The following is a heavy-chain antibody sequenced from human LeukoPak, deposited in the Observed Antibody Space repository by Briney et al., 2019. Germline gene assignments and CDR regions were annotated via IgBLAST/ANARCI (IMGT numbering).Heavy chain of an antibody. D-gene: IGHD2-2*01. V-gene: IGHV4-39*07. CDR2: IYYSGST. CDR1: GGSISSSSYY. Sequence: KASETLSLTCTVSGGSISSSSYYWGWIRQPPGKGLEWIGSIYYSGSTYYNPSLKSRVTISVDTSKNQFSLKLSSVTAADTAVYYCARDLVVANQKPFDPWGRGTLVTVSS. J-gene: IGHJ5*02. CDR3: ARDLVVANQKPFDP.